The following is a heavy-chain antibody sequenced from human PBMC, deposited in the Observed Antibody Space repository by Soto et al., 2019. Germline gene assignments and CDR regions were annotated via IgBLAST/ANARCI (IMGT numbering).Heavy chain of an antibody. CDR3: ARERNTGYDYSYYYGMDV. CDR2: ISYEGSNK. Sequence: GGSLRLSCAASGFTFSPHAMHWVRQGPGKGLEWVAVISYEGSNKYYADSVKGRFTISRDNYKNTLYLQMNSMRAEDTAVYYCARERNTGYDYSYYYGMDVWGPGTTGTVS. V-gene: IGHV3-30-3*01. J-gene: IGHJ6*02. CDR1: GFTFSPHA. D-gene: IGHD5-18*01.